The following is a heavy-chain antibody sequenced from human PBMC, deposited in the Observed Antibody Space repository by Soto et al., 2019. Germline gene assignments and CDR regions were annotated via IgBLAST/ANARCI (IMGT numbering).Heavy chain of an antibody. CDR2: INVYNGNT. V-gene: IGHV1-18*01. CDR1: GYTFTIYG. CDR3: ARGVGSGSYYNQYNWFDP. J-gene: IGHJ5*02. Sequence: VASVKVSCKASGYTFTIYGISLVRQAPGQGLEWMGWINVYNGNTKYAQKVQGRVTMTTDTSTSTAYMELRSLRSDDTAVYYCARGVGSGSYYNQYNWFDPWGQGTLVTVSS. D-gene: IGHD3-10*01.